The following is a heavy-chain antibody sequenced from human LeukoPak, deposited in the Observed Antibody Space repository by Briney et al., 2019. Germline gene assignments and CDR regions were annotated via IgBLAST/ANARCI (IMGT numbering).Heavy chain of an antibody. Sequence: GGSLRLSCAASGFTFSTYYMNWVRQGPGKGLEWVSSISRSSSDIYYADSVKGRFTISRDNAKKSLYLQMNSLRAEDTAVYYCARERGGYGVFDYWGQGTLVTVSS. D-gene: IGHD4-17*01. CDR2: ISRSSSDI. CDR1: GFTFSTYY. J-gene: IGHJ4*02. V-gene: IGHV3-21*01. CDR3: ARERGGYGVFDY.